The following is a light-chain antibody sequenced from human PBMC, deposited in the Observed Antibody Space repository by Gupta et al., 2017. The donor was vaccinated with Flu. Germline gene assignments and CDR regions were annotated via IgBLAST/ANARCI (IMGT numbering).Light chain of an antibody. J-gene: IGLJ1*01. CDR1: SGPVTSGHY. V-gene: IGLV7-46*01. Sequence: QVVVTHEPSLSVSPGATVTLTCGSSSGPVTSGHYPYWFQQKPGQAPRTLIYDTNNRHSWTPARFSGSLLGDKGALTLSGAQPEDEADYYCFLPYGNTFLFGPGTTVTVL. CDR3: FLPYGNTFL. CDR2: DTN.